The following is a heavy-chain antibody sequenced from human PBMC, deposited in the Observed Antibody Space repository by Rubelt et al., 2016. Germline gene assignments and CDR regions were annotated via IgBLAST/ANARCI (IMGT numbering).Heavy chain of an antibody. D-gene: IGHD2-15*01. V-gene: IGHV1-69*04. CDR3: ARVSSVVAAVVFGY. J-gene: IGHJ4*02. Sequence: MGRIIPILGIANYAQKFQGRVSITADKSTSTAYMELSSLRSEDTAVYYCARVSSVVAAVVFGYWGQGTLVTVSS. CDR2: IIPILGIA.